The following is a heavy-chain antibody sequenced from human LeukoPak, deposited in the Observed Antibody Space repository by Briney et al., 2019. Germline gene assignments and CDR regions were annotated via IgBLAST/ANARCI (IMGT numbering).Heavy chain of an antibody. Sequence: GVSLRLSCVASGFIFSTYEMKWVGPAAGKGLEGVAYISGPGGNIYYDDSVKGRFTISRDNAKNSVSLQMNSLRVDDTAVYYCATSGYFCRWYFGWGQGTLVTVSS. J-gene: IGHJ4*02. V-gene: IGHV3-48*03. CDR3: ATSGYFCRWYFG. D-gene: IGHD6-13*01. CDR1: GFIFSTYE. CDR2: ISGPGGNI.